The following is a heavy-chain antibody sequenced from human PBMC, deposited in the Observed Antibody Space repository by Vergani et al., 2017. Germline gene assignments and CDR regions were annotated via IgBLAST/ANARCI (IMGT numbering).Heavy chain of an antibody. CDR3: ARDRDLYCRSTTSCQNWFDP. V-gene: IGHV4-59*01. CDR1: GAAIKDFY. Sequence: QVQLQESGPGLVKPSETLSLTCTVSGAAIKDFYWSWFRQPPGKGLEWIGYVYYTGSTTYNPSLKSRVTISVDTSNNQFSLRMTSLTAADTAIYYCARDRDLYCRSTTSCQNWFDPWVQGSLVTVSS. J-gene: IGHJ5*02. D-gene: IGHD2/OR15-2a*01. CDR2: VYYTGST.